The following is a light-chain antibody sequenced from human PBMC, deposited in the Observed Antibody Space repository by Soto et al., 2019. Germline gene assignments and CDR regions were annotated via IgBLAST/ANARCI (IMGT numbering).Light chain of an antibody. V-gene: IGKV1-5*01. CDR2: EAS. J-gene: IGKJ2*01. Sequence: DMPMTQSPSTLSASVGDRVTITCRASENISRWLAWYQQKPGKAPKVLIYEASSLSSGVPSRFGGSGSGTEFTLTISGVQPDDFATYYCQQYNSYSPYTFGQGTKLDIK. CDR1: ENISRW. CDR3: QQYNSYSPYT.